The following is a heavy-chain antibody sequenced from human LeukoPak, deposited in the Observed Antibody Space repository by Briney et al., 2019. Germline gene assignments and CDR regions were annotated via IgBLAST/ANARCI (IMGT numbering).Heavy chain of an antibody. CDR2: IYYSGST. J-gene: IGHJ6*03. CDR1: GGSISSSSYY. V-gene: IGHV4-39*01. Sequence: SETLSLTCTVSGGSISSSSYYWGWIRQPPGKGLEWIGSIYYSGSTYYNPSLKGRVTISVDTSKNQFSLKLSSVTAADTAVYYCARHVVSSSYYYYYMDDWGKGTTVTVSS. D-gene: IGHD6-13*01. CDR3: ARHVVSSSYYYYYMDD.